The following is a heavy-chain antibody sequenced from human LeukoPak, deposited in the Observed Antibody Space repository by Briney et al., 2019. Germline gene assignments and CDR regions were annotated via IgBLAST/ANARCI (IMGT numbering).Heavy chain of an antibody. CDR1: GFTFSRNW. Sequence: QSGGSLRLSCAASGFTFSRNWMHWVRQAPGKGLVWVSRINSDGSITNYADSVKGRFTISRDNAKNTLCLQMSGLRAEDTAVYYCAKIDAYWGQGTLVTVSS. CDR3: AKIDAY. V-gene: IGHV3-74*01. CDR2: INSDGSIT. J-gene: IGHJ4*02.